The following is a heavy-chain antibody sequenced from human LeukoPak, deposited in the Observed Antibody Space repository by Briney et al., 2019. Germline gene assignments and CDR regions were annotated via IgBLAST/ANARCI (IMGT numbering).Heavy chain of an antibody. CDR2: IKEDGSVK. CDR1: GFTFSSFW. D-gene: IGHD4-11*01. Sequence: GGSLRLSCAASGFTFSSFWMIWVRQAPGKGLEWVANIKEDGSVKNYVDSVKGRFTISRDNAKNSLFLQMNSLRAEDTAVYYCAREPYGNYNWGQGTLVTVSS. CDR3: AREPYGNYN. J-gene: IGHJ4*02. V-gene: IGHV3-7*03.